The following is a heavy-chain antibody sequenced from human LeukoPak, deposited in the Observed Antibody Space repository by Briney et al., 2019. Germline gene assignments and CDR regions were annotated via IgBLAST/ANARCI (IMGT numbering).Heavy chain of an antibody. CDR2: ISSSSSYI. D-gene: IGHD1-26*01. CDR1: GFTFSSYS. V-gene: IGHV3-21*01. CDR3: ARPTGGASYAFDI. Sequence: PGGSLRLSCAASGFTFSSYSMNWVRQAPGKGLEWVSSISSSSSYIYYADSVKGRFTISRDNAKNSLYLQMNSLRAEDTAVYYCARPTGGASYAFDIWGQGTMVTVSS. J-gene: IGHJ3*02.